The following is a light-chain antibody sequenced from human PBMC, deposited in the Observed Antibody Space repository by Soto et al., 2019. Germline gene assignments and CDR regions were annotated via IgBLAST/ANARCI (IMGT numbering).Light chain of an antibody. Sequence: QSVLTQPASVSGSPGQSITISCTGTSSDVGGYNYVSWYQLHPGKAPKLMVYEVSNRPSGVSNRFSGSKSGNTASLTISGLQAEDEADYYCSSYTSSTDYVLGTGTKLT. J-gene: IGLJ1*01. CDR3: SSYTSSTDYV. CDR2: EVS. V-gene: IGLV2-14*01. CDR1: SSDVGGYNY.